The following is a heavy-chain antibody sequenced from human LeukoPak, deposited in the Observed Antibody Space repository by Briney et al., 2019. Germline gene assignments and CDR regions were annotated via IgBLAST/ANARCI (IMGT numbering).Heavy chain of an antibody. V-gene: IGHV1-24*01. Sequence: GASVKVSCKVSGYTLAELSMHWVRQAPGKGLEWMGGFDPEDGETIYAQKLQGRVTMTTDTSTSTAYMELRSLRSDDTAVYYCARDLQFGCSSTSCYAGSGDYWGQGTLVTVSS. D-gene: IGHD2-2*01. J-gene: IGHJ4*02. CDR2: FDPEDGET. CDR1: GYTLAELS. CDR3: ARDLQFGCSSTSCYAGSGDY.